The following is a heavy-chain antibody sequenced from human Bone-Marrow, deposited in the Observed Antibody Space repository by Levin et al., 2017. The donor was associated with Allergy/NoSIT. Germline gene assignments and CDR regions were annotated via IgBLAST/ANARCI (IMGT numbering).Heavy chain of an antibody. J-gene: IGHJ4*02. CDR2: ISKSGSDL. D-gene: IGHD2-8*02. CDR3: TKEDWWRFDY. CDR1: GFSFSAHF. V-gene: IGHV3-11*01. Sequence: GGSLRLSCAVSGFSFSAHFMSWVRQAPGKGLEWIAKISKSGSDLYYADSVKGRFTISRDNAKNSLYLEMNSLRVEDTAIYFCTKEDWWRFDYWGQGSRVTVSS.